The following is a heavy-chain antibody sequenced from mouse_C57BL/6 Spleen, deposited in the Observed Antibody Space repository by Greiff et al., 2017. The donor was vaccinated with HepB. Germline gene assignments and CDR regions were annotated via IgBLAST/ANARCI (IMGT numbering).Heavy chain of an antibody. Sequence: EVKVVESGGDLVKPGGSLKLSCAASGFTFSSYGMSWVRQTPDKRLEWVATISSGGSYTYYPDSVKGRFTISRDTAKNTLYLQMSSLKSEDTAMYYWARQLRRGAMDYWGQGTSVTVSS. V-gene: IGHV5-6*01. CDR2: ISSGGSYT. J-gene: IGHJ4*01. D-gene: IGHD3-2*02. CDR1: GFTFSSYG. CDR3: ARQLRRGAMDY.